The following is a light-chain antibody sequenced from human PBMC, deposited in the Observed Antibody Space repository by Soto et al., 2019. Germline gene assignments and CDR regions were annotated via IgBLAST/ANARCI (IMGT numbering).Light chain of an antibody. V-gene: IGKV3-15*01. CDR3: QQHNNWPPIT. Sequence: EIVLTQSPATLSLSPGERATLSCRASQFVSNSLAWYQQRPGQPPRLLIYGASTRAAGISERFSGSGSGPEFTLTISRLEPEDSAVYYCQQHNNWPPITFGQGTRLEIK. CDR2: GAS. CDR1: QFVSNS. J-gene: IGKJ5*01.